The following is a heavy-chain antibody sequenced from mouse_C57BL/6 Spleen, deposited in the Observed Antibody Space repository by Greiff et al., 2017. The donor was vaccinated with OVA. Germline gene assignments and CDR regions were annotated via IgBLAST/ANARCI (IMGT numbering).Heavy chain of an antibody. Sequence: VQLQQSGAELVRPGASVKLSCTASGFTFTDYYMHWVKQRPEQGLEWIGWIDPADGDTYYASKFKGKATITADTSSNTAYLQLSSLTSEDTADDNCTTDYWGQGTTLTVSS. CDR1: GFTFTDYY. CDR2: IDPADGDT. V-gene: IGHV14-4*01. CDR3: TTDY. J-gene: IGHJ2*01.